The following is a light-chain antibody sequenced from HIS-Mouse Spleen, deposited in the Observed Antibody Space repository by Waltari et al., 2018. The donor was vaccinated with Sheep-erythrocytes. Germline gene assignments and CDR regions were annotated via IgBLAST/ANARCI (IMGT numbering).Light chain of an antibody. J-gene: IGKJ3*01. CDR2: AAS. V-gene: IGKV1D-8*02. CDR3: QQYYSFPFT. CDR1: QGISSY. Sequence: GDRVTISCRISQGISSYLAWYQQKPGKAPELLIYAASTLQSGVPSRFSGSGSGTDFTLTISCLQSEDFATYYCQQYYSFPFTFGPGTKVDIK.